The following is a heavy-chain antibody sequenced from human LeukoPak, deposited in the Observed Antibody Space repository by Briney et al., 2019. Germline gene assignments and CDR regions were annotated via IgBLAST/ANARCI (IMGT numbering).Heavy chain of an antibody. V-gene: IGHV4-34*01. CDR3: ARARLWFGESPRWFDP. CDR1: GGSFSGYY. J-gene: IGHJ5*02. D-gene: IGHD3-10*01. Sequence: KASETLSLTCAVYGGSFSGYYWSWIRQHPGKGLEWLGEINHSGRNNYNTSLKSRVTISVDTSKNKCTLKLSSVTAAETAVYYCARARLWFGESPRWFDPWGQGTLVTVSS. CDR2: INHSGRN.